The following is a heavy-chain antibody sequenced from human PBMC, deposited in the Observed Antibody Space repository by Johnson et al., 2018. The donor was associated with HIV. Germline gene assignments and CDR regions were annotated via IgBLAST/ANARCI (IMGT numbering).Heavy chain of an antibody. D-gene: IGHD6-13*01. J-gene: IGHJ3*02. CDR1: GFTFSSYA. CDR3: AKVVTSSSSWQDDAFDI. CDR2: ISYNGSHK. Sequence: QVQLVESGGGVVQPGRSLRLSCAASGFTFSSYAMHWVRQAPGKGLEWVAVISYNGSHKYYADSVKGRFTISRDNSKNTLYLEMNSLRVEDTAMYYCAKVVTSSSSWQDDAFDIWGQGTVVTVSS. V-gene: IGHV3-30*04.